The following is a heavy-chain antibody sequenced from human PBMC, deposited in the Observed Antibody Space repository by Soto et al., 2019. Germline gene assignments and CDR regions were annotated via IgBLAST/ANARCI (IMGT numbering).Heavy chain of an antibody. V-gene: IGHV3-23*01. CDR1: GFTFSSYA. J-gene: IGHJ4*02. CDR2: ISGGGDKT. D-gene: IGHD3-10*01. Sequence: GGSLRLSCAASGFTFSSYAMSWVRQAPGKGPEWVTAISGGGDKTYYLESVKGRFTVSRDNSKNTVSLQMNSLRADDTAVYYCAKEGSPPFFQHWGQGTLVTVSS. CDR3: AKEGSPPFFQH.